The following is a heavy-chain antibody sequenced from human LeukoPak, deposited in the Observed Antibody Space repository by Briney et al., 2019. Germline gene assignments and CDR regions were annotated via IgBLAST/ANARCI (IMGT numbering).Heavy chain of an antibody. CDR2: ITSSSNYI. V-gene: IGHV3-21*01. CDR3: ARDREQWLVTAFDI. Sequence: PGGSLRLSCAGSGITFNSYSMNWVRQAPGKGLEWVSSITSSSNYIYYEDSVKGRFTISRDNSKNTLYLQMNSLRSEDTAVYYCARDREQWLVTAFDIWGQGTMVTVSS. CDR1: GITFNSYS. J-gene: IGHJ3*02. D-gene: IGHD6-19*01.